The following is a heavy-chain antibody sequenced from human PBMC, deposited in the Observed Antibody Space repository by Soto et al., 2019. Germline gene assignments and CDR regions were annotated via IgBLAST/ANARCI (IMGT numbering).Heavy chain of an antibody. Sequence: QVQLQQWGAGLLKPSETLSLTCAVYGGSFSGYYWSWIRQPPGKGLEWIGEINHSGSTNYNPSLKSRVTISVDTSKNQFSLKLSSVTAADTAVYYCARAIRAVTPWIDYWGQGTMVTVSS. J-gene: IGHJ4*02. V-gene: IGHV4-34*01. CDR2: INHSGST. CDR1: GGSFSGYY. D-gene: IGHD4-17*01. CDR3: ARAIRAVTPWIDY.